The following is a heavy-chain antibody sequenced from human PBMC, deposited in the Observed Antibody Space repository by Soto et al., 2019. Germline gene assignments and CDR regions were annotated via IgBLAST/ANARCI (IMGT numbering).Heavy chain of an antibody. Sequence: EVQLVETGGDMIQPGGSLRLSCAASGFSVSANNMNWVRQAPGKGLERVSIIYGTDTTYYADSVRGRFTVSRDNSKNTVYLQMDSLRIEDTALYHCVRGGFDWGQGTLVTVSS. J-gene: IGHJ4*02. V-gene: IGHV3-53*02. CDR2: IYGTDTT. D-gene: IGHD3-10*01. CDR3: VRGGFD. CDR1: GFSVSANN.